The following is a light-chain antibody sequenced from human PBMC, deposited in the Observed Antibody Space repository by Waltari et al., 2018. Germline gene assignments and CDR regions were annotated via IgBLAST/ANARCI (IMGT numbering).Light chain of an antibody. CDR3: QQSHSSPLT. Sequence: EIVLTQSPATLSLSPGERATLSCRASQSVSSYLAWYQQKPGQAPRLLIYDASNRATGIPARFSGSGSGTDFTLTISSLEPEDFATYYCQQSHSSPLTFGGGTKVEIK. CDR1: QSVSSY. V-gene: IGKV3-11*01. CDR2: DAS. J-gene: IGKJ4*01.